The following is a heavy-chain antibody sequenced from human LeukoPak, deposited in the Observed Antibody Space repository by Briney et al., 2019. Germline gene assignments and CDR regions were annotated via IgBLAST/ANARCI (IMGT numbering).Heavy chain of an antibody. J-gene: IGHJ4*02. Sequence: TPGRSLRPSCAASGFTFSSHNMNCVRQAPGKGLEWVSFISRSGGNIYYEDSVKARFSISRDNARTSLYLHLDSLTAEDTAVYYCAREAPDWDVPDSWGQGTLVIV. CDR1: GFTFSSHN. D-gene: IGHD1-1*01. CDR3: AREAPDWDVPDS. V-gene: IGHV3-21*05. CDR2: ISRSGGNI.